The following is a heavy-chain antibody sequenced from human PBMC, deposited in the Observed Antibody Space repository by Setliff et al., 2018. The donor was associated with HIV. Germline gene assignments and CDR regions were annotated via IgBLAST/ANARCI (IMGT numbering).Heavy chain of an antibody. CDR3: ARHRGSYLDPLDV. CDR1: GGTLSSRDYN. V-gene: IGHV4-39*01. D-gene: IGHD1-26*01. Sequence: SETLSLTCCRRVSGGTLSSRDYNWGWIRQPPGKGLEWIGSVYYSGSVNCNPSLKSRVTMSVDTSKNQFTLNLNSVTAADTAVYYCARHRGSYLDPLDVWGRGTMVTVSS. CDR2: VYYSGSV. J-gene: IGHJ3*01.